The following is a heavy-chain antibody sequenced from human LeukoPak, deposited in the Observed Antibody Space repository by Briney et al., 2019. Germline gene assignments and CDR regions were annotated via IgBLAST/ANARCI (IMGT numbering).Heavy chain of an antibody. D-gene: IGHD3-22*01. CDR2: IYYSGSA. J-gene: IGHJ4*02. V-gene: IGHV4-59*01. Sequence: SETLSLTCTVSGDSISGYYWSWIRQPPGRGLEWIGYIYYSGSATYNPSLKSRVTISVDTSKNQFSLKLSSVTAADTAVYYCARVGPDSIYYDSSGYYLDYWGQGTLVTVSS. CDR1: GDSISGYY. CDR3: ARVGPDSIYYDSSGYYLDY.